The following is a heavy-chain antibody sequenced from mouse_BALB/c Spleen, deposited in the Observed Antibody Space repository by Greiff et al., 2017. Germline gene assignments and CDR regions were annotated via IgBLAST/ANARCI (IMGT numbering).Heavy chain of an antibody. Sequence: EVKLLESGGGLVQPKGSLKLSCAASGFTFSSYAMSWVRQTPEKRLEWVASISSGGSTYYPDSVKGRFTISRDNARNILYLQMSSLRSEDTAMYYCARVYGKSSFYYAMDYWGQGTSVTVSS. J-gene: IGHJ4*01. V-gene: IGHV5-6-5*01. CDR3: ARVYGKSSFYYAMDY. D-gene: IGHD2-1*01. CDR1: GFTFSSYA. CDR2: ISSGGST.